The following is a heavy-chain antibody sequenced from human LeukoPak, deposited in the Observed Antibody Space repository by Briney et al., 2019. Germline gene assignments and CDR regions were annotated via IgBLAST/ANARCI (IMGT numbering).Heavy chain of an antibody. CDR3: ASGDDSYAADYFDY. CDR2: VYYSGST. J-gene: IGHJ4*02. CDR1: GGSISSSNYY. V-gene: IGHV4-39*01. D-gene: IGHD6-25*01. Sequence: SETLSLTCFVSGGSISSSNYYWGWIRQPPGKGLEWIGSVYYSGSTYYNPSLKSRVTISVETSKNQFSLKLSSVTAADTAVYYCASGDDSYAADYFDYWGQGTLVTVSS.